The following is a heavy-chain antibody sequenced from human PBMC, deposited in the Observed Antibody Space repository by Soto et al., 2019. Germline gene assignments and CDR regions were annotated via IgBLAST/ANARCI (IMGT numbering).Heavy chain of an antibody. D-gene: IGHD6-6*01. CDR1: GFTFSNAW. CDR3: TTDPGYIAARSH. CDR2: IKSKTDGGTT. J-gene: IGHJ4*02. Sequence: GSLRLSCAASGFTFSNAWMSWVRQAPGKGLEWVGRIKSKTDGGTTDYAAPVKGRFTISRDDSKNTLYLQMNSLKTEDKAVYYCTTDPGYIAARSHWGQGTLVTVSS. V-gene: IGHV3-15*01.